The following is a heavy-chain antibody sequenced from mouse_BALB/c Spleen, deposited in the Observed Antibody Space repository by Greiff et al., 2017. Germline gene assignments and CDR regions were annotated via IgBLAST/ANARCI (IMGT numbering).Heavy chain of an antibody. CDR3: TRYDGYLFAY. CDR2: IDPETGGT. V-gene: IGHV1-15*01. D-gene: IGHD2-3*01. J-gene: IGHJ3*01. CDR1: GYTFTDYE. Sequence: VQLQESGAELVRPGASVTLSCKASGYTFTDYEMHWVKQTPVHGLEWIGAIDPETGGTAYNQKFKGKATLTADKSSSTAYMELRSLTSEDSAVYYCTRYDGYLFAYWGQGTLVTVSA.